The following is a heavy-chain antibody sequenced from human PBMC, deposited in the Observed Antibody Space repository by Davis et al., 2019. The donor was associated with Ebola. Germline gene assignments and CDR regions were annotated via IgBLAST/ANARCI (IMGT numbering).Heavy chain of an antibody. CDR2: ILPGDSET. J-gene: IGHJ5*02. CDR1: GYNFANYW. Sequence: GESLKISCKASGYNFANYWIGWVRQKPGKGLEWMGIILPGDSETRYSPSFQGHVTMSADKSFTTAYLQWNSLKASDTAMYYCARGGDHIWGTYRYHWFDPWGQGTPVTVSS. V-gene: IGHV5-51*01. D-gene: IGHD3-16*02. CDR3: ARGGDHIWGTYRYHWFDP.